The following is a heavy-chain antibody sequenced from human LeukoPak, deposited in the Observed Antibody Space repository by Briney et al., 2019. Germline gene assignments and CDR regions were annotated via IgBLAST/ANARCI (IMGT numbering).Heavy chain of an antibody. CDR3: ARDASLRSTAVARGSFFDY. Sequence: GGSLRLSCAASGFAFNAYAMHWVREAPGKGLEWVAVISYDGSNKYYADSVKGRFTISRDASSNTLYLQMNSMRADDTAVYYCARDASLRSTAVARGSFFDYWGPGNLVTVSS. CDR1: GFAFNAYA. J-gene: IGHJ4*02. V-gene: IGHV3-30*04. CDR2: ISYDGSNK. D-gene: IGHD6-19*01.